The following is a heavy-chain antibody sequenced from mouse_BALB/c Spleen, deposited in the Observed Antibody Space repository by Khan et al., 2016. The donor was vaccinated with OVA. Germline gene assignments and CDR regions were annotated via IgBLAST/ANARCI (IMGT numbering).Heavy chain of an antibody. J-gene: IGHJ4*01. CDR2: IAPGSGST. CDR1: GCTFTSYW. V-gene: IGHV1S41*01. D-gene: IGHD1-1*01. Sequence: DLEMPGAAVTLSCKASGCTFTSYWINWIKQRPGQGLEWIGRIAPGSGSTYCNDMFMGKAILTVDASSTTAYIQLSRLSSEDSAGYCLARSNYYGSGLYAMDYWGQGTSVTVSS. CDR3: ARSNYYGSGLYAMDY.